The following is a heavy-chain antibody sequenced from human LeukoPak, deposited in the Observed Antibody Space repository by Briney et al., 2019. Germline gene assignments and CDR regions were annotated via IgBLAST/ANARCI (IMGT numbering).Heavy chain of an antibody. CDR3: ARTGITYYDFWSGYYNDYFDY. V-gene: IGHV3-30*01. CDR1: GFTFSSYA. CDR2: ISYDGSNK. J-gene: IGHJ4*02. D-gene: IGHD3-3*01. Sequence: GGSLRLSCAASGFTFSSYAMLWVRQAPGKGLEWVAVISYDGSNKYYADSVKGRFTISRDNSKNTLYLQMNSLRAEDTAVYYCARTGITYYDFWSGYYNDYFDYWGQGTLVTVSS.